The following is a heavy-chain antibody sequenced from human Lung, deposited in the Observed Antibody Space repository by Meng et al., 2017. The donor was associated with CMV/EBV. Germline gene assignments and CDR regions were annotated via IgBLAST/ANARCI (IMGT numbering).Heavy chain of an antibody. CDR1: GFSFSTYS. D-gene: IGHD6-19*01. V-gene: IGHV3-21*03. CDR2: ITSSSSYI. Sequence: GEXXKISCAASGFSFSTYSMNWVRQTPGEGLEWVSSITSSSSYIFYADSVKGRFIISRDNAKNSLYLQMNSLKAEDTGVYYCARDGGSGWSWGQGTLVTVSS. J-gene: IGHJ5*02. CDR3: ARDGGSGWS.